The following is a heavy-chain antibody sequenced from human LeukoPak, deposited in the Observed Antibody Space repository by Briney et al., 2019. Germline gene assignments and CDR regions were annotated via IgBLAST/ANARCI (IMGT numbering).Heavy chain of an antibody. CDR2: IRYDGSDK. CDR3: AKDGAFDY. Sequence: GGSLRLSRAASGFSFSTYGMHWVRQAPGKGLEWVAFIRYDGSDKYYVDSVRGRFTISRDNSKNTLYLQMNSLRAEDAAVYYCAKDGAFDYWGQGTLVTVSS. V-gene: IGHV3-30*02. CDR1: GFSFSTYG. J-gene: IGHJ4*02.